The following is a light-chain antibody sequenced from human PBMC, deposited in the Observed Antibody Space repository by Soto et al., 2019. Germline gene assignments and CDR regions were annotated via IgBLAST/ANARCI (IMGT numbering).Light chain of an antibody. J-gene: IGLJ2*01. CDR2: YDS. Sequence: SYELTQPPSVSVAPGKTARINCGGNNIGSKSVHWYQQKPGQAPVLVIYYDSDRPSGIPERFSGSNSGNTATLTISRVEAGDGADYYCQVGDSSSDHVVFGGGTKLTVL. CDR1: NIGSKS. V-gene: IGLV3-21*04. CDR3: QVGDSSSDHVV.